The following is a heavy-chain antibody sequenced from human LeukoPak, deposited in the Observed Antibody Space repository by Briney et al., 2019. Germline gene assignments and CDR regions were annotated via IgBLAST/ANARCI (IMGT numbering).Heavy chain of an antibody. CDR3: TRGGDGFDP. J-gene: IGHJ5*02. CDR1: GFTLSSYD. D-gene: IGHD7-27*01. V-gene: IGHV3-13*01. Sequence: GGSLRLSCAASGFTLSSYDIHWVRQPTGKGLEWVSAIATAGDTFYSASVKGRFTISRENAKNSLCLQMNSLRVGDTAVYYCTRGGDGFDPWGQGTLVTVSS. CDR2: IATAGDT.